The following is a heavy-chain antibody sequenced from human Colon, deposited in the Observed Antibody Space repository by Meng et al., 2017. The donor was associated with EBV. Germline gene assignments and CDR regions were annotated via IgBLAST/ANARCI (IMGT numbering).Heavy chain of an antibody. Sequence: QGQRQVSGPGLVKPSQTLSLPCTVSGGSVSSGGYYWTWIRQHPGKGLEWFGHIYYSGSTFYNPSLKRRVIISIDTSKNQFSLNLRSVTAADTAVYYCARVSSGWDYFDYWGQGTLVTVSS. J-gene: IGHJ4*02. CDR1: GGSVSSGGYY. D-gene: IGHD6-19*01. V-gene: IGHV4-31*03. CDR3: ARVSSGWDYFDY. CDR2: IYYSGST.